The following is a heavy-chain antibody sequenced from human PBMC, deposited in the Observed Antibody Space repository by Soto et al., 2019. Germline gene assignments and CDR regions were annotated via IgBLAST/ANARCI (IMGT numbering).Heavy chain of an antibody. D-gene: IGHD5-18*01. CDR1: GFSVSDSY. J-gene: IGHJ4*02. V-gene: IGHV3-53*01. Sequence: DVQLVESGGGLIQPGESLRLSCAASGFSVSDSYMSWVRQAPGKGLEWVSIVYAGGETYYADSLKGRFTISRDSSNNILYLQMNNLRAEHTAVYYCARDSISYGPGVNDYWGQGTLVTVSS. CDR3: ARDSISYGPGVNDY. CDR2: VYAGGET.